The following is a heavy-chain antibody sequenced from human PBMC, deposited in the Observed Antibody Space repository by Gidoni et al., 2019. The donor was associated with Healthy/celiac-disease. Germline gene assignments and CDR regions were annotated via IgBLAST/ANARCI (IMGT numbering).Heavy chain of an antibody. CDR2: IYYSGST. V-gene: IGHV4-39*01. CDR1: GGSISSSSYY. D-gene: IGHD3-3*01. CDR3: ARPATFFGVGVGAFDI. J-gene: IGHJ3*02. Sequence: QLQRQESGPGLVKPSETRSLTCTVSGGSISSSSYYWGLIRQPPGKGLEWIGSIYYSGSTYYNPSLKSRVTISVDTSKNQFSLKLSSVTAADTAVYYCARPATFFGVGVGAFDIWGQGTMVTVSS.